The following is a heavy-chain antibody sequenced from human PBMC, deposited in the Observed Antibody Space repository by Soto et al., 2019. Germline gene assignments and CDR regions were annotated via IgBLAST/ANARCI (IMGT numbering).Heavy chain of an antibody. J-gene: IGHJ3*02. CDR2: IIPIFGTA. V-gene: IGHV1-69*12. Sequence: QVQLVQSGAEVKKPGSSVKVSCKASGGTFSSYAISWVRQAPGQGLEWMGGIIPIFGTANYAQKFQGRVTITADESTSTAYMELSSLRSEYTGVYYCGGGYYSLGAFDIWGQGTMVTVSS. D-gene: IGHD3-22*01. CDR1: GGTFSSYA. CDR3: GGGYYSLGAFDI.